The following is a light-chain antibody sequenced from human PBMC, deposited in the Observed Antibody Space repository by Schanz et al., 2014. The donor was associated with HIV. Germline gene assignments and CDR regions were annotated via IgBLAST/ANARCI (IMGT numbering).Light chain of an antibody. CDR2: KAS. J-gene: IGKJ2*01. Sequence: DIQVTQSPSTLSASVGDRVTITCRASQNISLWLAWYQHKPGKAPKLLIYKASTLESGVPSRFSGSGSGTEFTLTISSLQSEDSAVYYCLQHNNWNNFGQGTKLEIK. CDR1: QNISLW. CDR3: LQHNNWNN. V-gene: IGKV1-5*03.